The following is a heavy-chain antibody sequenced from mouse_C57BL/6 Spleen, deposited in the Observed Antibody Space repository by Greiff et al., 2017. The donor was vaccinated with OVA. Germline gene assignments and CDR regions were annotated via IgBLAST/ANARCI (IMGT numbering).Heavy chain of an antibody. J-gene: IGHJ4*01. V-gene: IGHV1-59*01. CDR3: ARFRVVWSYYAMDY. Sequence: QVQLQQSGAELVRPGTSVKLSCKASGYTFTSYWMHWVKQRPGQGLEWIGVIDPSDSYTNYNQKFKGKATLTVDTSSSTAYMQLSSLTSEDSAVYYCARFRVVWSYYAMDYWGQGTSVTVSS. D-gene: IGHD2-10*02. CDR1: GYTFTSYW. CDR2: IDPSDSYT.